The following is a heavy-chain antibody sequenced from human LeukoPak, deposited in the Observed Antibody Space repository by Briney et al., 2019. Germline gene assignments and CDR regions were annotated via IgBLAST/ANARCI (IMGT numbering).Heavy chain of an antibody. CDR1: GFTFDTYE. CDR3: AKEVAVAGLDY. J-gene: IGHJ4*02. D-gene: IGHD6-19*01. CDR2: ISSSGTTI. V-gene: IGHV3-48*03. Sequence: GGSLRLSCAASGFTFDTYEMNWVRQAPGKGLEWISYISSSGTTIYYADSVKGRFTISRDNAKNSLSLQMNSLRAEDTAVYYCAKEVAVAGLDYWGQGTLVTVSS.